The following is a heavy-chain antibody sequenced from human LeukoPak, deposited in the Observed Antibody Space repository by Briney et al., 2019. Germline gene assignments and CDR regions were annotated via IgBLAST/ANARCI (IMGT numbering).Heavy chain of an antibody. D-gene: IGHD5-12*01. CDR1: GGTFSSYA. Sequence: VASVTVSCTASGGTFSSYAISWVRQAPGQGLEWMGRIIPILGIANYAQKFQGRVTITADKSTSTAYMELSSLRSEDTAVYYCARERGVATSDYYGMDVWGQGTTVTVSS. CDR2: IIPILGIA. CDR3: ARERGVATSDYYGMDV. V-gene: IGHV1-69*04. J-gene: IGHJ6*02.